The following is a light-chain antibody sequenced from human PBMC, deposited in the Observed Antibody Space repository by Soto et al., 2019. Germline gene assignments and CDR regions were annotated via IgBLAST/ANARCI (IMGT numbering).Light chain of an antibody. Sequence: QSVVTQPASVSGSPGQSITIAGTGTSSDIGDSNYVSWYQQHPGKAPKLVIYDVSNRPSGVSTRFSGSKSANTASLTISGLQAEDEADYYCSSFRSSSTSYVFGTGTKVTVL. CDR1: SSDIGDSNY. J-gene: IGLJ1*01. V-gene: IGLV2-14*03. CDR3: SSFRSSSTSYV. CDR2: DVS.